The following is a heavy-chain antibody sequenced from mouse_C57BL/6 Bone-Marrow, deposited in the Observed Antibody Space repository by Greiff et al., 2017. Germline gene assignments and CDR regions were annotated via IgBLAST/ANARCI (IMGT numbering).Heavy chain of an antibody. Sequence: QVQLQQPGAELVKPGASVKMSCKASGYTFTSYWITWVKQRPGQGLGWIGDIYPTSGRPNYNEKFKSKAILTVDTSSNTAYLQLSSLTSEDSAVFYCARSGPLGRSFDYWGQGTTLTVSS. V-gene: IGHV1-55*01. D-gene: IGHD4-1*01. CDR3: ARSGPLGRSFDY. CDR2: IYPTSGRP. CDR1: GYTFTSYW. J-gene: IGHJ2*01.